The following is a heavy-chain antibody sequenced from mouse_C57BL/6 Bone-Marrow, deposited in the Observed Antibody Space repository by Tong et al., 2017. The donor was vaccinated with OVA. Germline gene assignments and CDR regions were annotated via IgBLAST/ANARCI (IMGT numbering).Heavy chain of an antibody. J-gene: IGHJ1*03. CDR2: INSDGGST. Sequence: EVQLQESGAGLVQPGESLKLSCESNEYEFPSHDMSWVRKTPEKRLELVAAINSDGGSTYYPDTMERRFIISRDNTKKTQYLQMSSLRSEDTALYYCARRGYYGSRRWYFDVWGTGTTVTVSS. CDR1: EYEFPSHD. D-gene: IGHD1-1*01. CDR3: ARRGYYGSRRWYFDV. V-gene: IGHV5-2*01.